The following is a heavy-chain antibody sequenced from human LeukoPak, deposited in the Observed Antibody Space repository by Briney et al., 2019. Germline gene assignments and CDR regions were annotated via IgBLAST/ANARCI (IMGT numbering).Heavy chain of an antibody. CDR1: GFIFSSYS. CDR2: INHSGSN. Sequence: GSLRLFCAASGFIFSSYSMNCLPHPTGKGLEWFGEINHSGSNNYNPSLKSRDNISVDTSKNQFSLKMSCVPAADAAVYYCARQRTYYDSSGYRGVDYWGQGTLVTVSS. D-gene: IGHD3-22*01. CDR3: ARQRTYYDSSGYRGVDY. V-gene: IGHV4-34*01. J-gene: IGHJ4*02.